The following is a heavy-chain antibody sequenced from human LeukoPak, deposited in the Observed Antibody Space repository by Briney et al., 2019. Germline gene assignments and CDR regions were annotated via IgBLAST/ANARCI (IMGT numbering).Heavy chain of an antibody. CDR3: ARSRAFNSGAFDP. CDR2: IYNGVNT. Sequence: SETLSLTCTVSGASVSSASYWTWIRQPPGKGVEWIAHIYNGVNTNYNPSLKSRVTISVDASKNQFSLRLNSVTAADTAVYYCARSRAFNSGAFDPWGQGSLVTVSS. D-gene: IGHD1-26*01. J-gene: IGHJ5*02. V-gene: IGHV4-61*01. CDR1: GASVSSASY.